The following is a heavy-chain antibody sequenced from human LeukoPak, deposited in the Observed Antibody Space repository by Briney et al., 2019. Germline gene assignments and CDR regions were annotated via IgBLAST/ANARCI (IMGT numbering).Heavy chain of an antibody. D-gene: IGHD6-6*01. CDR1: GFTFSDHY. CDR3: ARVIATRPHYHYYMDV. J-gene: IGHJ6*03. CDR2: ISNSGRTI. Sequence: GGSLRPSCAASGFTFSDHYMSWIRQAPGKGLEWVSYISNSGRTIYYADSVKGRFTISRGNAENSLYLQMNGLRAEDTAVYYCARVIATRPHYHYYMDVWGKGTTVTVSS. V-gene: IGHV3-11*04.